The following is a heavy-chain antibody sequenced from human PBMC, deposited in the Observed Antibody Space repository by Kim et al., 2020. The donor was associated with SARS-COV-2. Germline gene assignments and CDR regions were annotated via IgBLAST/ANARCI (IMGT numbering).Heavy chain of an antibody. J-gene: IGHJ4*02. CDR3: AREGQLLWFGDPNYYFDY. D-gene: IGHD3-10*01. V-gene: IGHV4-39*07. Sequence: KSRGTISVDTSKNQFSLKQSSVTAADTAVYYCAREGQLLWFGDPNYYFDYWGQGTLVTVSS.